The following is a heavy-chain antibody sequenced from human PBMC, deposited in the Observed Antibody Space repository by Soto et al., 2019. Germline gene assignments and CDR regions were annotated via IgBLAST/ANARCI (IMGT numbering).Heavy chain of an antibody. J-gene: IGHJ6*02. CDR1: GGTFSSYA. CDR3: ARGGVGARGMDV. V-gene: IGHV1-69*01. D-gene: IGHD3-16*01. CDR2: IIPLFGTP. Sequence: QVQLVQSGAEVKKPGSSVKVSCKASGGTFSSYAISWVRQAPGQGLEWMGGIIPLFGTPNHAQKFQGRVTITADESTSTAYMELSSLRSEDTAVYYCARGGVGARGMDVWGQGTTVTVSS.